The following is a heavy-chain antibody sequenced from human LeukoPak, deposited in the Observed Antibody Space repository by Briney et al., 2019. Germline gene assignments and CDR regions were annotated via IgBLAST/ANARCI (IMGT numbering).Heavy chain of an antibody. CDR1: GFTFSSYA. D-gene: IGHD6-13*01. Sequence: GGSLRLSCAASGFTFSSYAMSWVRQAPGKGLEWVSAISGSGGSTYYADSVKGRFTISRDNSKNTLYLQMNSLRAEDAAVYYCAKDFSPVKQQLGGFDYWGQGTLVAVSS. CDR3: AKDFSPVKQQLGGFDY. CDR2: ISGSGGST. J-gene: IGHJ4*02. V-gene: IGHV3-23*01.